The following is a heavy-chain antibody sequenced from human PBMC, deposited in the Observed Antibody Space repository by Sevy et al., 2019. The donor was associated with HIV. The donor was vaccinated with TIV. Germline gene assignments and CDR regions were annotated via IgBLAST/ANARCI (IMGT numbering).Heavy chain of an antibody. CDR3: ARGPPDGSYDYFDY. Sequence: GGSLRLSCAASGFTFSSFNMNWVRQAPGKGLEWVSSISGLSNYIYYAESLKGRFIISRDNAKNPLYLQMNRLRADDTAVYYCARGPPDGSYDYFDYWGQGTLVTVSS. CDR1: GFTFSSFN. CDR2: ISGLSNYI. J-gene: IGHJ4*02. D-gene: IGHD1-26*01. V-gene: IGHV3-21*06.